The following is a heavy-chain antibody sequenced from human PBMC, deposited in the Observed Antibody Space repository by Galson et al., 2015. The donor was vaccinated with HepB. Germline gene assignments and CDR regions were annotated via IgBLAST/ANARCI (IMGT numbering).Heavy chain of an antibody. Sequence: SLRLSCAASGFTFSTYSMNWIRQAPGKGPEWVSYISSSGASIYYADSVRGRFIISRDNAKTSLYLQMNSLRDEDTAVYYCARDSSSSGPRPKYFDYWGQGTLVTVSS. CDR3: ARDSSSSGPRPKYFDY. V-gene: IGHV3-48*02. CDR1: GFTFSTYS. CDR2: ISSSGASI. D-gene: IGHD6-19*01. J-gene: IGHJ4*02.